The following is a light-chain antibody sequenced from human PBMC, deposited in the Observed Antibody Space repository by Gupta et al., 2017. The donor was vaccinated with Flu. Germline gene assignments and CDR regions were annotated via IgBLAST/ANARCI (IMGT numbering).Light chain of an antibody. CDR2: AAS. Sequence: DRVTITCRASQGITTWLSWYQQKPAKAPKLLIYAASTLQSGVPSRFCGSGSATDFSLTIISLQPEDVATYYCQQANGLPAFTFGHGTRLDIK. V-gene: IGKV1-12*01. CDR1: QGITTW. CDR3: QQANGLPAFT. J-gene: IGKJ5*01.